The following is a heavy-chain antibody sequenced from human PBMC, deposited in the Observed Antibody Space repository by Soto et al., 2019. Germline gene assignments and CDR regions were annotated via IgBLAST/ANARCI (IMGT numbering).Heavy chain of an antibody. D-gene: IGHD6-19*01. J-gene: IGHJ4*02. V-gene: IGHV4-59*08. CDR1: GGSISSYY. CDR2: VYYSGST. CDR3: ARQRYTSAWYTSFLY. Sequence: QVQLQESGPELVKPSETLSLTCTVSGGSISSYYWSWIRQPPGKGLEWIGYVYYSGSTNYNPSLKRLVTVSVDKSKNQFSLKLTSVTAADTAVYYCARQRYTSAWYTSFLYWGQGTLVTVPS.